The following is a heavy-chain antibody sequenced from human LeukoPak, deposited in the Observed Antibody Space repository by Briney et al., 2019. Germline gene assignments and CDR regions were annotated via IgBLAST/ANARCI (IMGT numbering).Heavy chain of an antibody. V-gene: IGHV5-51*01. D-gene: IGHD6-6*01. CDR1: GYSFTSYW. CDR2: IYPGDSDT. CDR3: ARHEAVYSSSSPLGY. J-gene: IGHJ4*02. Sequence: GESLKNSCKGSGYSFTSYWIGWVRQMPGKGLEWMGIIYPGDSDTRYSPSFQGQVTISADKSISTAYLQWSSLKASDTAMYYCARHEAVYSSSSPLGYWGQGTLVTVSS.